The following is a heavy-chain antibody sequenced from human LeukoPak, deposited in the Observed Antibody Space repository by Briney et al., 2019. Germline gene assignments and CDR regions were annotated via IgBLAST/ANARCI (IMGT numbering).Heavy chain of an antibody. Sequence: PSGTLSLTCAVSGGSISSSTNWWSWVRQPPGKGLEWIGEIYHSGGTNHNPSLKSRITISVDKSQNQFSLKVNSLTAADTAVYYCATNGYYCMDVWGKGTTVTISS. CDR1: GGSISSSTNW. V-gene: IGHV4-4*02. CDR2: IYHSGGT. J-gene: IGHJ6*03. D-gene: IGHD2-8*01. CDR3: ATNGYYCMDV.